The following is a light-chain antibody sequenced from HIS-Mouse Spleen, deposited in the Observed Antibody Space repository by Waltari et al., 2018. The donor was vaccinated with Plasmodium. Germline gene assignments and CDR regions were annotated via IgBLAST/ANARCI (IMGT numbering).Light chain of an antibody. CDR3: SSYTSSSTRV. CDR1: RRYAGGYNY. Sequence: QSALTQPASVSGSPGQSITISCTGTRRYAGGYNYVSWYQQHPGKAPKLMIYDVSNRPSGVSNRFSGSKSGNTASLTISGLQAEDEADYYCSSYTSSSTRVFGGGTKLTVL. J-gene: IGLJ3*02. V-gene: IGLV2-14*03. CDR2: DVS.